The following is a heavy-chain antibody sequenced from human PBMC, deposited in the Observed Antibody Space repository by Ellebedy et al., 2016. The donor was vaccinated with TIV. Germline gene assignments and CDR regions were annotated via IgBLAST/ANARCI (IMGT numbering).Heavy chain of an antibody. J-gene: IGHJ4*02. CDR1: GASISSYY. CDR2: IYYSGST. V-gene: IGHV4-59*08. D-gene: IGHD1-26*01. Sequence: MPSETLSLTCTVSGASISSYYWSWIRQPPGKGLQYLGYIYYSGSTNYNPSLKSRVTISIDTSKNQFSLKLSSVTAADTAVYYCASLIGSYSFGYWGQGTLVTVSS. CDR3: ASLIGSYSFGY.